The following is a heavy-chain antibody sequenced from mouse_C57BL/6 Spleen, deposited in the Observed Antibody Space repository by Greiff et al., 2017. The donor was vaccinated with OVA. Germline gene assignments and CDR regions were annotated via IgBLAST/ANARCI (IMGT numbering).Heavy chain of an antibody. CDR2: IWTGGGT. D-gene: IGHD4-1*01. CDR3: ARTLTGTGDYFDY. V-gene: IGHV2-9-1*01. CDR1: GFSLTSYA. J-gene: IGHJ2*01. Sequence: VKVVESGPGLVAPSQSLSITCTVSGFSLTSYAISWVRQPPGKGLEWLGVIWTGGGTNYNSALKSRLSISKDNSKSQVFLKMNSLQTDDTARYYCARTLTGTGDYFDYWGQGTTLTVSS.